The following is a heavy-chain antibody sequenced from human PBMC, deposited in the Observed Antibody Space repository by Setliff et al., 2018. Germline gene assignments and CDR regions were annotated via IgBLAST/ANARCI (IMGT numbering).Heavy chain of an antibody. Sequence: PGGSLRLSCTASGFTFGDYAMSWVRQAPGKGLEWVGFIRSKAYGGTTEYAASVKGRFTISRDDSKSIAYLQMNSLKIEDTAVYYCTRGGYSYANNWFDPWGQGTLVTVSS. J-gene: IGHJ5*02. CDR3: TRGGYSYANNWFDP. CDR2: IRSKAYGGTT. V-gene: IGHV3-49*04. CDR1: GFTFGDYA. D-gene: IGHD5-18*01.